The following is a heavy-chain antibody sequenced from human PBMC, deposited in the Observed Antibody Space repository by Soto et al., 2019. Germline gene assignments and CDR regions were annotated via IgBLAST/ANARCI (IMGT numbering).Heavy chain of an antibody. D-gene: IGHD1-1*01. J-gene: IGHJ5*02. CDR3: AEDPGGATGFDP. CDR2: MSPNNGNT. Sequence: QVQLVQSGAEVKKPGASVKVSCKASGYTFSTFGISWVRQAPGQGLEWMGWMSPNNGNTNYARKFQGRVTMTTDTSTRKANMELRSLKSDAPAVYYCAEDPGGATGFDPWGQGTLVTVSS. V-gene: IGHV1-18*04. CDR1: GYTFSTFG.